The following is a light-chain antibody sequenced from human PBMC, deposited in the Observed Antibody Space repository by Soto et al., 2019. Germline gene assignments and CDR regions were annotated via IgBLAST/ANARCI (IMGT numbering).Light chain of an antibody. CDR1: QSISSW. CDR2: KAS. CDR3: QRYNSYPLT. V-gene: IGKV1-5*03. Sequence: DIPMTQSPSTLSASVGDRVTITCRARQSISSWLAWYKQKRGKAPKLLVYKASSLESGVPSRFSGSGSGTECLRTISSLQPNDFASYYCQRYNSYPLTFGQGTKLDIK. J-gene: IGKJ2*01.